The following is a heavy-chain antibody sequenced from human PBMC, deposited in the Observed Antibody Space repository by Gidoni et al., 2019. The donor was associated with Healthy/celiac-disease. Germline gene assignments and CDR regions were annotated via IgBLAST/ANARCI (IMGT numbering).Heavy chain of an antibody. J-gene: IGHJ4*02. CDR3: ARVLGQLDPSFDY. Sequence: QVQLQESGPGLVKPSQTLSLTCTVSGGSIRSGSYYWSWIRQPAGKGLEWIGRIYTSGSTNYNPSLKSRVTISVDTSKNQFSLKLSSVTAADTAVYYCARVLGQLDPSFDYWGQGTLVTVSS. CDR2: IYTSGST. CDR1: GGSIRSGSYY. V-gene: IGHV4-61*02. D-gene: IGHD6-13*01.